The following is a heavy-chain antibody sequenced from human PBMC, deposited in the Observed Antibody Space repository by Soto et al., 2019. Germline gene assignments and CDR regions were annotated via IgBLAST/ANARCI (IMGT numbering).Heavy chain of an antibody. V-gene: IGHV4-39*01. CDR1: NGSICSSTHY. J-gene: IGHJ4*02. D-gene: IGHD2-21*01. Sequence: PSVPRWLNCSVANGSICSSTHYYCRIRQPPGKGLEWIGSFYYSGSTYYNPSLRSRVTLSVDTSKNQFSLKLSSVTAADTAMYYCATWTLERLPTPGPFDYWGQGTRVPVSS. CDR2: FYYSGST. CDR3: ATWTLERLPTPGPFDY.